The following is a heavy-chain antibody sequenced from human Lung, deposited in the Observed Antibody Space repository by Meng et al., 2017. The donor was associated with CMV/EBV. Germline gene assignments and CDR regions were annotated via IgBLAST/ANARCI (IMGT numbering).Heavy chain of an antibody. J-gene: IGHJ6*02. Sequence: ASVKVSXKASGYTFTSYGISWVRQAPGQGLEWMGWISAYNGNTNYAQKLQGRVTMTTDTSTSTAYMELRSLRSDDTAVYYCARGSSEAGSCYYGMDVWGQGNXVNGAS. CDR1: GYTFTSYG. D-gene: IGHD6-13*01. CDR3: ARGSSEAGSCYYGMDV. CDR2: ISAYNGNT. V-gene: IGHV1-18*01.